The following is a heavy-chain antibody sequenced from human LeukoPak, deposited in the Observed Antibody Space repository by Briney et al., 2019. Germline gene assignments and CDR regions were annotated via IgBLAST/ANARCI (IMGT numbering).Heavy chain of an antibody. Sequence: GGSLRLSCAASGFTFSNAWMNWVRQAPGKGLEWVALIKSKTNGGSTDYAAPVKGRFTISRDDSKNTLYLQMNSLKTEDTAVYYCTTSRDYYDSSGYHPWGQGTLVTVSS. CDR2: IKSKTNGGST. CDR1: GFTFSNAW. J-gene: IGHJ5*02. D-gene: IGHD3-22*01. V-gene: IGHV3-15*01. CDR3: TTSRDYYDSSGYHP.